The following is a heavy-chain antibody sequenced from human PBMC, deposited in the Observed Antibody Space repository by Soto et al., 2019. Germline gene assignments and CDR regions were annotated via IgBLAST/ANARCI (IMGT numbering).Heavy chain of an antibody. D-gene: IGHD2-21*02. V-gene: IGHV1-69*01. J-gene: IGHJ4*02. CDR1: GGTFSSYA. CDR2: IIPIFGTA. Sequence: QVQLVQSGAEVKKPGSSVKVSCKASGGTFSSYAISWVRQAPGQGLEWMGGIIPIFGTANYAQKFQGRVTITADESTSTADMELSSLRSEDTAVYYGGSALGCGGDCYVSDYWGQGTLVTVSS. CDR3: GSALGCGGDCYVSDY.